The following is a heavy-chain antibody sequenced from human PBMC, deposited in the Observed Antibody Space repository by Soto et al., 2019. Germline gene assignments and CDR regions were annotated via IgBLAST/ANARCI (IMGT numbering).Heavy chain of an antibody. J-gene: IGHJ5*02. D-gene: IGHD3-22*01. CDR3: ARDYYDSGGWAWFDP. CDR2: ISAYNGNT. CDR1: GYTFTSYG. Sequence: ASVKVSCKASGYTFTSYGISWVRQAPGQGLEWMGWISAYNGNTNYAQKLQGRVTMTTDTSTSTAYMELRSLRSDDTAVYYCARDYYDSGGWAWFDPWGQGTLVTVSS. V-gene: IGHV1-18*04.